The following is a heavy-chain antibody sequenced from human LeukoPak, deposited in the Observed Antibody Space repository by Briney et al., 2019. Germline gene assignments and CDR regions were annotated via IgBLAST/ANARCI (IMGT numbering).Heavy chain of an antibody. J-gene: IGHJ3*02. CDR2: IYYTGST. D-gene: IGHD3-10*01. CDR3: ARSQGFGESPDAFDI. Sequence: PSETLSLTCTVSGDSISNGGHYWSWIRQHPGQGLGWIGYIYYTGSTYYNPSLKSRVTILLDTSKNQFSLKLSSVTAADTAVYYCARSQGFGESPDAFDIWGQGTMVTVSS. CDR1: GDSISNGGHY. V-gene: IGHV4-31*02.